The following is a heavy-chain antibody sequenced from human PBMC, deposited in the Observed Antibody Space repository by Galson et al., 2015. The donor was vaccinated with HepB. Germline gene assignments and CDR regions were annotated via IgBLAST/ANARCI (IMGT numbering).Heavy chain of an antibody. D-gene: IGHD4-11*01. Sequence: SVKVSCKASGYTFTSYYMHWVRQAPGQGLEWMGIINPSGGSTSYAQKFQGRVTMTRDTSTSTVYMELSSLRSEDTAVYYCARAPRGSMTTNAFDIWGQGTMVTVSS. CDR3: ARAPRGSMTTNAFDI. J-gene: IGHJ3*02. CDR2: INPSGGST. CDR1: GYTFTSYY. V-gene: IGHV1-46*03.